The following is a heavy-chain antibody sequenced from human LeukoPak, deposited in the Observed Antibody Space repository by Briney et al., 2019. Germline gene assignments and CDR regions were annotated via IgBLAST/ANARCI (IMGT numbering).Heavy chain of an antibody. CDR1: GFTFSSYW. CDR3: ARDRFIGYCSSTSCYAEGYYYGMDV. Sequence: GGSLRLSCAASGFTFSSYWMNWVRQAPGKGLEWVSSISSSSSYIYYADSVKGRFTISRDNAKNSLYLQMNSLRAEDTAVYYCARDRFIGYCSSTSCYAEGYYYGMDVWGQGTTVTVSS. V-gene: IGHV3-21*01. J-gene: IGHJ6*02. CDR2: ISSSSSYI. D-gene: IGHD2-2*01.